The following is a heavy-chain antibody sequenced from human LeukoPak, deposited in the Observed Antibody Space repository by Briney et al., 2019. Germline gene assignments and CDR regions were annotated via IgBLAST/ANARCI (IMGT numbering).Heavy chain of an antibody. CDR1: GFTFDDYA. CDR2: ISWNSGSI. D-gene: IGHD2-2*01. Sequence: PGGSLRLSCAASGFTFDDYAMHWVRQAPGKGLEWVSGISWNSGSIGYADSVKGRFTISRDNAKNSLYLQMNSLRAEDTALYYCAKEVGYCSSTSCYGFDYWGQGTLVTVSS. J-gene: IGHJ4*02. V-gene: IGHV3-9*01. CDR3: AKEVGYCSSTSCYGFDY.